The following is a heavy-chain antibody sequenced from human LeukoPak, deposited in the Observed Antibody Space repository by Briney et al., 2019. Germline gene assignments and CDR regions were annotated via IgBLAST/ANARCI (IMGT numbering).Heavy chain of an antibody. V-gene: IGHV1-46*01. CDR2: LNPSGGSS. D-gene: IGHD2-15*01. J-gene: IGHJ3*02. CDR3: ARAGCSGGSCYMDAAFDI. CDR1: GYTVTIYY. Sequence: EASVKVSCKASGYTVTIYYMHWVRQAPGQGLEWMGILNPSGGSSSYAQKFQGRATLTRATSTSTVYMELSSLRSEDTAVYYCARAGCSGGSCYMDAAFDIWGQGTMVAVSS.